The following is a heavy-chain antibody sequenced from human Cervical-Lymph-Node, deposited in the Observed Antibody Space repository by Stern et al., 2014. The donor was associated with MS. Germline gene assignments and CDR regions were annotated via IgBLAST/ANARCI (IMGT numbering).Heavy chain of an antibody. CDR2: IIPIFGTA. Sequence: VQLVQSGAEVKKPGSSVKVSCKASGGTFSSYAISWVRQAPGQGLEWMGGIIPIFGTANAAQKSQGKVTITAAESTSTAYMELSSLRSEDTAVYYCASDGSGSHYYGMDVWGQGTTVTVSS. CDR1: GGTFSSYA. J-gene: IGHJ6*02. V-gene: IGHV1-69*01. CDR3: ASDGSGSHYYGMDV. D-gene: IGHD3-10*01.